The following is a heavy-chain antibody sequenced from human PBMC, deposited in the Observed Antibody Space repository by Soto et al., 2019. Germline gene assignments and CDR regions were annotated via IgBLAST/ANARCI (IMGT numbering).Heavy chain of an antibody. CDR1: GYAFTSYG. V-gene: IGHV1-18*04. CDR2: ISAYNGNT. D-gene: IGHD1-20*01. J-gene: IGHJ4*02. Sequence: SVKVACKASGYAFTSYGISSGRQAPGQALEWMGSISAYNGNTNDAQKLQGRVTMTTDTSTSTAYMELRSLRSEDTAVYYCARAVITGPSGSDYWGQGTLVSVSS. CDR3: ARAVITGPSGSDY.